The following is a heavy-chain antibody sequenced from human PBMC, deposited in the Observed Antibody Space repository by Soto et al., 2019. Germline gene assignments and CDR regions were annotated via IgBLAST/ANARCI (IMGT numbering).Heavy chain of an antibody. Sequence: QVQLVQSGAEVKKPGASVKVSCKASGYTFPDYYMQCVRQAPGQGLEWMGWINPNSGGTNYAQKFQGRVTMTRDTSISTAYMELSSLTSDDTAMYYCARRSSGWSDYWGQGTLVTVSS. CDR3: ARRSSGWSDY. J-gene: IGHJ4*02. V-gene: IGHV1-2*02. CDR2: INPNSGGT. CDR1: GYTFPDYY. D-gene: IGHD6-19*01.